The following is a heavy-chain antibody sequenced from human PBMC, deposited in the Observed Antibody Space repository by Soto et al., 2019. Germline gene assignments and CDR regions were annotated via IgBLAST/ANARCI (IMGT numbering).Heavy chain of an antibody. J-gene: IGHJ4*02. V-gene: IGHV3-23*01. CDR2: ISGASDTT. Sequence: DVRLLESGGGPVQPGESLRLSCEASGFTFNNYGMDWVRQAPGGGLEWITLISGASDTTYYADSVKGRFIISRDNSKNTLYLQMNSLRAEDTAIYYCAKSFTQSNVWRAYRHKTHFDYWGQGALVTVTS. CDR3: AKSFTQSNVWRAYRHKTHFDY. CDR1: GFTFNNYG. D-gene: IGHD3-16*02.